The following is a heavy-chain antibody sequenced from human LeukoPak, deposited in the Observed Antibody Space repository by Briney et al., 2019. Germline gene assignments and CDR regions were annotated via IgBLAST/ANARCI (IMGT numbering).Heavy chain of an antibody. V-gene: IGHV3-23*01. CDR2: ISPNGVIT. CDR3: ARVQGGGFRTADF. D-gene: IGHD3-10*01. Sequence: GGSLRLSCAASGFTFSSHGMNWVRQAPGEGLEWVSGISPNGVITYYADSVKGRFTISRDNSRNTVFLQMNSLRGEDTAIYYCARVQGGGFRTADFWGQGTVVTVSS. J-gene: IGHJ4*02. CDR1: GFTFSSHG.